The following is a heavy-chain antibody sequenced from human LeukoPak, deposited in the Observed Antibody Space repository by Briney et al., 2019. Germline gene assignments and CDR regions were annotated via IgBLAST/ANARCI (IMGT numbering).Heavy chain of an antibody. V-gene: IGHV1-24*01. D-gene: IGHD5-24*01. J-gene: IGHJ4*02. CDR2: FDPEDGET. Sequence: GRSLRLSCAASGFTFSSYAMHWVRQAPGKGLEWMGGFDPEDGETIYAQEFQGRATMTADTSTDTAYMELSSLTSDDTAVYCVTDPYTTTDDNNFEPQGAYWGQGTLVTVSS. CDR3: TDPYTTTDDNNFEPQGAY. CDR1: GFTFSSYA.